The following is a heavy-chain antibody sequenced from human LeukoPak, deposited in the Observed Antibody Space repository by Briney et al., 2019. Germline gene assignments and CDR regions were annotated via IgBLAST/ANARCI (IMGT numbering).Heavy chain of an antibody. Sequence: GESLKISCKGSGYSFTSYWIGWVRQMPGKGLEWMGIIYPGDSDTRYSPSFQGQVTISADKSISTAYLQWSSLKASDTAMYYCARRRVDCSSTSCSLYFDYWGQGTLVTVSS. CDR2: IYPGDSDT. CDR3: ARRRVDCSSTSCSLYFDY. D-gene: IGHD2-2*01. CDR1: GYSFTSYW. J-gene: IGHJ4*02. V-gene: IGHV5-51*01.